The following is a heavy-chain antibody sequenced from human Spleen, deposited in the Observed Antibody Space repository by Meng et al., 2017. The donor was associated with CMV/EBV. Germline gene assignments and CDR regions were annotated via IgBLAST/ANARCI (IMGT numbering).Heavy chain of an antibody. D-gene: IGHD3-16*01. CDR3: ARILNSDPLRRSYYFDY. CDR1: GFSLSTSGMC. CDR2: IDWDDDK. J-gene: IGHJ4*02. Sequence: SGPTLVKPTQTLTLTCTFSGFSLSTSGMCVSWVRQPPGKALEWLALIDWDDDKYYSTSLKTRLTISKDTSKNQEVLTMTNMDPVDTATYYCARILNSDPLRRSYYFDYWGQGTLVTVSS. V-gene: IGHV2-70*20.